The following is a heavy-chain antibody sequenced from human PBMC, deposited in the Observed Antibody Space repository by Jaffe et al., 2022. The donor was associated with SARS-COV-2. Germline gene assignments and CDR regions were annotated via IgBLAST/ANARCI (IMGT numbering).Heavy chain of an antibody. CDR2: ISGSGGGT. CDR1: GFTFSRFA. D-gene: IGHD4-17*01. Sequence: EVQLLQSGGGLVQPGGSLRLSCAASGFTFSRFAMSWIRRAPGKGLEWVSGISGSGGGTYYGDAVRGRFTISRDNSRNTLHLQMNGLRAEDTAVYYCVKEDDYGGDSADDAYDMWGQGTMVTVSS. V-gene: IGHV3-23*01. J-gene: IGHJ3*02. CDR3: VKEDDYGGDSADDAYDM.